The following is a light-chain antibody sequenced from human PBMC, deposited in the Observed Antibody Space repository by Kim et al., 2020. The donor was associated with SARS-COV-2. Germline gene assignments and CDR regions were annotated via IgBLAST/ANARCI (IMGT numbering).Light chain of an antibody. CDR1: SLRTFY. CDR3: NSRDSSGNHLYV. Sequence: SSELTQDPAVSVALGQTVRITCQGDSLRTFYANWYQQKPGQGPLLVIYGENNRPSGIPDRFSGSNSGNTASLTITGAQAEDEADYYCNSRDSSGNHLYVFGAGTKVTFL. V-gene: IGLV3-19*01. CDR2: GEN. J-gene: IGLJ1*01.